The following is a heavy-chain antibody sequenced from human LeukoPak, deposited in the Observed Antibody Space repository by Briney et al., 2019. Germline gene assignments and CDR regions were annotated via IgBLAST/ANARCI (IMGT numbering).Heavy chain of an antibody. CDR3: ASTRYDSSGYYYSY. Sequence: GRSLRLSCAASGFTFSSYAMHWVRQAPGKGRGWVAVISYDGSNKYYADSVKGRFTISRDNSKNTLYLQMNSLRAEDTAVYYCASTRYDSSGYYYSYWGQGTLVTVSS. J-gene: IGHJ4*02. D-gene: IGHD3-22*01. CDR1: GFTFSSYA. CDR2: ISYDGSNK. V-gene: IGHV3-30-3*01.